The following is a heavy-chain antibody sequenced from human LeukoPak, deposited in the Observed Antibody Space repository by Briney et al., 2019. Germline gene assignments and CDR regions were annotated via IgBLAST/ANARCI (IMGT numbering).Heavy chain of an antibody. Sequence: SETLSLTCTVSGGSVSSESFYWTWLRQPPGKGLEWIGYVFYSGSTNYNPSLNSRITISVDTSKNQFSLKLNSVTAADTAVYYCARVRGLATLDSWGQGTLVTVSS. V-gene: IGHV4-61*01. D-gene: IGHD5-12*01. J-gene: IGHJ4*02. CDR2: VFYSGST. CDR3: ARVRGLATLDS. CDR1: GGSVSSESFY.